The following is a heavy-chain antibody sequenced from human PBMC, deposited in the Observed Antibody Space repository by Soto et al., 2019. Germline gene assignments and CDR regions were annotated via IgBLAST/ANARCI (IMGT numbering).Heavy chain of an antibody. CDR3: LTFGGTPDY. CDR2: IESYGSGT. D-gene: IGHD3-16*01. Sequence: EVQLVESGGGLVQPGGSLRLSCVASGFSLNSHWMHWVRQAPGKGPVWVSRIESYGSGTSYADSVRGRFTISRDNAENTVYLQMNSLRAQDTAMYFFLTFGGTPDYWGQGTLVTVSS. V-gene: IGHV3-74*01. J-gene: IGHJ4*02. CDR1: GFSLNSHW.